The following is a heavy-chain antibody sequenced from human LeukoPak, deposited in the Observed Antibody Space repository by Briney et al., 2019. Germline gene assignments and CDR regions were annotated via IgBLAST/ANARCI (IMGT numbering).Heavy chain of an antibody. Sequence: GGSLRLSCAASGFTVSSNYMSWVRQAPGKGLEWLSVIYSGGNTYYADSVKGRFTISKDNAKNSLYLQMNSLRAEDTALYHCARNNGMDVWGQGTTVIVSS. CDR3: ARNNGMDV. V-gene: IGHV3-53*01. J-gene: IGHJ6*02. CDR2: IYSGGNT. CDR1: GFTVSSNY.